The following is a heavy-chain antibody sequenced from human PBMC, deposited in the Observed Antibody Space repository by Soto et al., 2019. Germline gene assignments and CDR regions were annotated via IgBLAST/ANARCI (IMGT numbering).Heavy chain of an antibody. V-gene: IGHV3-48*02. CDR1: GFTFSDYS. Sequence: GGSLRLSCAASGFTFSDYSMNWVRQAPGKGLEWVSYISASRSTIYYADSVKGRFTISRDNAKNSLYLQMNSLRDEDTAVYYCAGEPSGGDDYAGPRESWGQGTLVTVSS. D-gene: IGHD4-17*01. J-gene: IGHJ5*02. CDR3: AGEPSGGDDYAGPRES. CDR2: ISASRSTI.